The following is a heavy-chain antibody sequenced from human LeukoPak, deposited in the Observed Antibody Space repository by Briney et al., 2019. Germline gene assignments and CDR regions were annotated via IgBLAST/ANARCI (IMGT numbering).Heavy chain of an antibody. V-gene: IGHV1-8*03. CDR2: MHPNSGNT. D-gene: IGHD2-2*02. Sequence: ASVTASSKASAYTFIMYDMNWVRQADGQVREWMGWMHPNSGNTGYAQTFQGRVTISRNTSTRTTYMGLSCLRSEDPAVYYCARVVLYSPYYFDYWGERTLVTVSS. CDR1: AYTFIMYD. J-gene: IGHJ4*02. CDR3: ARVVLYSPYYFDY.